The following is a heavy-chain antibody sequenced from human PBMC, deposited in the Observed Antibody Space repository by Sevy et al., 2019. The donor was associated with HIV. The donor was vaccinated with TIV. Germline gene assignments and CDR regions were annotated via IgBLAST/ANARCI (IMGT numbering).Heavy chain of an antibody. Sequence: GRSLRLSCAASGFTFDDYGMSWVRQAPGKGLEWVSGINWNGGSTGYADSVKGRFTISRDNAKNSLYLQMNSLRAEDTALYYWARAAGTGYQNLFDYWGQGTLVTVSS. J-gene: IGHJ4*02. V-gene: IGHV3-20*04. CDR3: ARAAGTGYQNLFDY. D-gene: IGHD3-9*01. CDR2: INWNGGST. CDR1: GFTFDDYG.